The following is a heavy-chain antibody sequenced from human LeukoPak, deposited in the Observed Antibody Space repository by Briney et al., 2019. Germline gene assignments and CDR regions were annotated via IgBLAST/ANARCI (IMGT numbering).Heavy chain of an antibody. J-gene: IGHJ4*02. CDR1: GFSFDDYA. D-gene: IGHD2-2*01. CDR2: ISWNSGSI. Sequence: PGGSLRLSCAASGFSFDDYAMHWVRQAPGKGLEWVSGISWNSGSIGYADSVKGRFTISRDNAKNSLYLQMNSLRAEDTAVYHCARDRVCSSTRCPIGYWGQGTLVTVSS. CDR3: ARDRVCSSTRCPIGY. V-gene: IGHV3-9*01.